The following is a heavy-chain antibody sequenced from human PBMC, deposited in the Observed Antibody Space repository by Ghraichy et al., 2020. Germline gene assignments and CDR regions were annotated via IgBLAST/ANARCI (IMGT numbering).Heavy chain of an antibody. J-gene: IGHJ6*02. CDR3: ARDRADSSSWSYYYYGMDV. V-gene: IGHV4-61*01. CDR2: IYYSGST. Sequence: SETLSLTCTVSGGSVSSGSYYWSWIRQPPGKGLEWIGYIYYSGSTNYNPSLKSRVTISVDTSKNQFSLKLSSVTAADTAVYYCARDRADSSSWSYYYYGMDVWGQGTTVTVSS. CDR1: GGSVSSGSYY. D-gene: IGHD6-13*01.